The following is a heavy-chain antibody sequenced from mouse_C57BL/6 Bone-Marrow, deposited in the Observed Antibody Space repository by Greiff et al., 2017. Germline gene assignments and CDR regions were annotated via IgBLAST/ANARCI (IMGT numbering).Heavy chain of an antibody. CDR1: GYTFTSYW. J-gene: IGHJ1*03. CDR2: IHPNSGST. Sequence: VQLQQPGAELVKPGASVKLSCKASGYTFTSYWMHWVKQRPGQGLEWIGMIHPNSGSTNYNEKFKSKATLTVDKSSSTAYMQLSSLTSEDSAVYCCARNCGNPWYFDGWGTGTTVTVSS. D-gene: IGHD1-1*01. CDR3: ARNCGNPWYFDG. V-gene: IGHV1-64*01.